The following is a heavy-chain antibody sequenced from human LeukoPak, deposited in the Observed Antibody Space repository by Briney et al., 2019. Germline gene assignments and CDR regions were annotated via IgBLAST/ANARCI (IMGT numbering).Heavy chain of an antibody. V-gene: IGHV4-4*02. J-gene: IGHJ4*02. Sequence: PSETLSLTCAVSGGSISSSNWWSWVRQPPGKGLEWIGEIYHSGSTNYNPSLKSRVTISVDTSKNQFSLKLSSVTAADTAVYYCATYDKSGYYFAYWGQGSLVTVSS. CDR3: ATYDKSGYYFAY. CDR2: IYHSGST. D-gene: IGHD3-22*01. CDR1: GGSISSSNW.